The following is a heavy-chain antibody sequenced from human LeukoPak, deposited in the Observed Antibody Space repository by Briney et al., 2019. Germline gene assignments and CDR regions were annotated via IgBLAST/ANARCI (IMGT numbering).Heavy chain of an antibody. J-gene: IGHJ4*02. CDR3: ARDGSYYDSSGPD. CDR1: GGSISSGTYH. V-gene: IGHV4-30-4*08. Sequence: ETSETLSLTCTVSGGSISSGTYHWRWIRQPPGKGLEWIGYIYYSGRTYYNPSLESRITISVDTSKNQFSLNLSSVTAADTAVYYCARDGSYYDSSGPDWGQGTLVTVSS. D-gene: IGHD3-22*01. CDR2: IYYSGRT.